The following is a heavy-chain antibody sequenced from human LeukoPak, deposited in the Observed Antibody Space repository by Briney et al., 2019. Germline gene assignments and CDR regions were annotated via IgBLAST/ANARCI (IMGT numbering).Heavy chain of an antibody. J-gene: IGHJ4*02. CDR3: AREVWSGYDSLGYFDY. CDR1: GGTFSSYA. Sequence: SVKVSCKASGGTFSSYAISWVRQAPGQGLEWMGGIIPIFGTANYAQKFQGRVTITADESTSTAYMELSSLRSEDTAVYYCAREVWSGYDSLGYFDYWGQGTLVTVSS. D-gene: IGHD5-12*01. CDR2: IIPIFGTA. V-gene: IGHV1-69*13.